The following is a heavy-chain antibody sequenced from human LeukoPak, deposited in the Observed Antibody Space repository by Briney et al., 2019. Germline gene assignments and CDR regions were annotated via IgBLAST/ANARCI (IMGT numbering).Heavy chain of an antibody. CDR1: GYTFTGYY. CDR3: ARVDRSGSYLLENDY. J-gene: IGHJ4*02. V-gene: IGHV1-2*02. CDR2: INTNSGGT. D-gene: IGHD1-26*01. Sequence: GASVKVSCKASGYTFTGYYMHWVRQAPGQGLEWMGWINTNSGGTNYAQKFQGRVTMTRDTSISTAYMELSRLRSDDTAVYYCARVDRSGSYLLENDYWGEGTLVTVSS.